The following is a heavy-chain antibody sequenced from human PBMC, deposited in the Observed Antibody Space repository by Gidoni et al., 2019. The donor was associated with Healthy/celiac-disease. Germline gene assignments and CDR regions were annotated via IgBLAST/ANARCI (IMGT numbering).Heavy chain of an antibody. Sequence: AQLAVSGGGLVTPVVSIRLSSAGSGFTFSDYYMSWIRQAPGKGLEWVSYISSSSSYTNYAESVKGRFTISRDNAKNSLYLQMNSLGAEDKAVYYCARGTVTLDYWGQGTLVTVSS. D-gene: IGHD4-17*01. J-gene: IGHJ4*02. CDR2: ISSSSSYT. CDR1: GFTFSDYY. V-gene: IGHV3-11*05. CDR3: ARGTVTLDY.